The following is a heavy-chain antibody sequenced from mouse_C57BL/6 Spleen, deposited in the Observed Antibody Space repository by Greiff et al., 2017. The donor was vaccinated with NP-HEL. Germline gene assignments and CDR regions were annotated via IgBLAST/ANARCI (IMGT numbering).Heavy chain of an antibody. CDR2: IYPGSGNT. Sequence: QVQLQQSGPELVKPGASVKISCKASGYSFTSYYIHWVKQRPGQGLEWIGWIYPGSGNTKYNEKFKGKATLTADTSSSTAYMQLSSLTSEDSAVYYCARGGYSNYFDYWGQGTSVTVSS. V-gene: IGHV1-66*01. CDR1: GYSFTSYY. CDR3: ARGGYSNYFDY. D-gene: IGHD2-5*01. J-gene: IGHJ4*01.